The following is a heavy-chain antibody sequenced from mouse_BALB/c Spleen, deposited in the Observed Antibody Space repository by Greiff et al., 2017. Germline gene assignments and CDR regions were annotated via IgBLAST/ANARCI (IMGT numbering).Heavy chain of an antibody. J-gene: IGHJ4*01. V-gene: IGHV1-87*01. Sequence: QVQLQQSGAELARPGASVKLSCKASGYTFTSYWMQWVKQRPGQGLEWIGAIYPGDGDTRYTQKFKGKATLTADKSSSTAYMQLSSLASEDSAVYYCARQYGNYGVVDYWGQGTSVTVSS. CDR2: IYPGDGDT. CDR3: ARQYGNYGVVDY. CDR1: GYTFTSYW. D-gene: IGHD2-10*02.